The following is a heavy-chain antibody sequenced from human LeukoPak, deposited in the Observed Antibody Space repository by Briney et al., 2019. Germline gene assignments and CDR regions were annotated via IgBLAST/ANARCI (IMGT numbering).Heavy chain of an antibody. J-gene: IGHJ4*02. V-gene: IGHV4-59*01. CDR2: IYYSGST. D-gene: IGHD5-24*01. CDR1: GGSISSYY. CDR3: ARARDGYNSDYFDY. Sequence: SETLSLTCTVSGGSISSYYWSWIRQPPGKGLEWIGYIYYSGSTNYNPSLKSRVTISVITSKNQFSLKLSSVTAADTAVYYCARARDGYNSDYFDYWGQGTLVTVSS.